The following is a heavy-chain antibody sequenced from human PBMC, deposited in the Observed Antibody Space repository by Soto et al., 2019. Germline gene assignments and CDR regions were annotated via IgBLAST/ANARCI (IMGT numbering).Heavy chain of an antibody. J-gene: IGHJ6*02. V-gene: IGHV4-30-2*01. CDR1: GGSISRGAYS. Sequence: SETLSLTCAGSGGSISRGAYSWSWIRLPPGKGLEWIGYIYHSGSTYYNPSLKSRVTISVDRSKNQFSLKLSSVTAADTAVYYWARQGVEALHGSVYGCGQGTTV. CDR3: ARQGVEALHGSVYG. D-gene: IGHD2-15*01. CDR2: IYHSGST.